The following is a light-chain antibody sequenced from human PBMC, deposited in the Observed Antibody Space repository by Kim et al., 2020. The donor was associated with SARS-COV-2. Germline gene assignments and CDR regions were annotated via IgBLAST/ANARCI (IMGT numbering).Light chain of an antibody. CDR2: QDS. Sequence: SYELTQPPSVSVSPGHAAPITCSGDKLEHKYVSWYQQKPGQSPVLVIHQDSKRPSGIHERFSGFTSGDRAPLTIRETQALDEAEYYWQLWDSATVVFGGG. CDR3: QLWDSATVV. CDR1: KLEHKY. J-gene: IGLJ2*01. V-gene: IGLV3-1*01.